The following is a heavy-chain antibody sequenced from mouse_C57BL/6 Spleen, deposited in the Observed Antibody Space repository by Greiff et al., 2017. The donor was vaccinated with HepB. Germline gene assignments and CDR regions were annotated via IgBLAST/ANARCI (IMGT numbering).Heavy chain of an antibody. D-gene: IGHD3-2*02. J-gene: IGHJ3*01. CDR1: GYTFTSYW. CDR3: AREGRQLRLHWFAY. CDR2: IHPNSGST. Sequence: VQLQQPGAELVKPGASVKLSCKASGYTFTSYWMHWVKQRPGQGLEWIGMIHPNSGSTNYNEKFKSKATLTVDKSSSTAYMQLSSLTSEDSAVYYCAREGRQLRLHWFAYWGQGTLVTVSA. V-gene: IGHV1-64*01.